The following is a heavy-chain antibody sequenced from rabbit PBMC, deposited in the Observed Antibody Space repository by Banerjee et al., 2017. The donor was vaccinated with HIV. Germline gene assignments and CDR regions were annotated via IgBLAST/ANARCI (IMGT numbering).Heavy chain of an antibody. J-gene: IGHJ4*01. CDR2: IYAGSTGTT. V-gene: IGHV1S45*01. CDR1: GFDLSSVHW. CDR3: ARNFDL. Sequence: QEQLEESGGGLVKPEGSLTLTCKASGFDLSSVHWIYWVRQAPGKGLEWIGTIYAGSTGTTDYASWAKGRFTISKTSSTTVTLQMTSLTAADTATYFCARNFDLWGPGTLVTVS.